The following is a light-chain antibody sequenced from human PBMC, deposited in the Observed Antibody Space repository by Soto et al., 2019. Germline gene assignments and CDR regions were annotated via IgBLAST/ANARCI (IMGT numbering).Light chain of an antibody. CDR2: GDS. Sequence: QSVLTQPPSVSGAPGQRVTISCTGSSSNIGAGYDVHWYQQLPGTAPKLLIYGDSNRPSGVPDRFSGSRSGTSASLAITGLQDEDEADYYCQSYDSSLSASVFGTGTRSPS. V-gene: IGLV1-40*01. CDR3: QSYDSSLSASV. J-gene: IGLJ1*01. CDR1: SSNIGAGYD.